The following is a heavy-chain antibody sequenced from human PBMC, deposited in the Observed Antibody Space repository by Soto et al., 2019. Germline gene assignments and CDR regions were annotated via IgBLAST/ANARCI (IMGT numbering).Heavy chain of an antibody. CDR2: IYWDDDK. D-gene: IGHD3-3*01. CDR3: AHRVLRTVSGLVTTTAIYFDF. Sequence: QITLNESGPTQVKPRQTLTLTCTFSGFSLTTSGVGVGWIRQSPGKAPEWLALIYWDDDKRYSPSLKSRLTTTKDTSKNQVVLTMADLDPADTATYYCAHRVLRTVSGLVTTTAIYFDFWGQGTPVAVS. CDR1: GFSLTTSGVG. J-gene: IGHJ4*02. V-gene: IGHV2-5*02.